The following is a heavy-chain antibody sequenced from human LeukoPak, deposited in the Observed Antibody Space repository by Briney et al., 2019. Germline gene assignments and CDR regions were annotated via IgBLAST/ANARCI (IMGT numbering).Heavy chain of an antibody. Sequence: RINPNSGGTNYAQKFQGRVTMARDTSISTAYMELSRLRSDDTAVYYCARDLDGGNANWFDPWGQGTLVTVSS. D-gene: IGHD4-23*01. CDR3: ARDLDGGNANWFDP. J-gene: IGHJ5*02. V-gene: IGHV1-2*06. CDR2: INPNSGGT.